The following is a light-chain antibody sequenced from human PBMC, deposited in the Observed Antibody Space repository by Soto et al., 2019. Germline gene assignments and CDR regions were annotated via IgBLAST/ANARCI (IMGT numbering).Light chain of an antibody. CDR1: SSDVGAYNF. J-gene: IGLJ3*02. V-gene: IGLV2-14*01. CDR2: EVS. CDR3: SSYTTSYSWV. Sequence: QSVLTQPASVSGSPGQSITVSCTGNSSDVGAYNFVSWYQQYPGKAPKLTIFEVSNRPSGVSDRFSGSKSGNTASLTISGLQPEDEADYYCSSYTTSYSWVFGGGTKLTVL.